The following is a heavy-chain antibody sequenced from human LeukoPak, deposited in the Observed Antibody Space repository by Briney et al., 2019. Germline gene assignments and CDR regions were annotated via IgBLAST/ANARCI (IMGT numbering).Heavy chain of an antibody. J-gene: IGHJ4*02. CDR1: GFTFSTYP. CDR3: AKERPQTTSFDY. Sequence: SGGSLRLSCAASGFTFSTYPMNWVRQAPGKGLEWVSTISGSGGSTYYADSVKGRFTISRDNSKNTLYLQMNSLRDEDTAIYYCAKERPQTTSFDYWGQGTLVTVSS. D-gene: IGHD2/OR15-2a*01. V-gene: IGHV3-23*01. CDR2: ISGSGGST.